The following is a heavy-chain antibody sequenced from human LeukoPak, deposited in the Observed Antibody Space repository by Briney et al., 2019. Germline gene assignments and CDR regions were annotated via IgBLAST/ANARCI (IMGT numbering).Heavy chain of an antibody. CDR3: ARDYYDSSGYYHVGYFDY. CDR1: GFTFSSYW. J-gene: IGHJ4*02. Sequence: PGGSLRLSCAASGFTFSSYWMSWVRQAPGKGLEWVANIKQDGSEKYYVDSVKGRFTISRDNAKNSLYLQMNSLRAEDTAVYYCARDYYDSSGYYHVGYFDYWGQGTLVTVPS. V-gene: IGHV3-7*01. D-gene: IGHD3-22*01. CDR2: IKQDGSEK.